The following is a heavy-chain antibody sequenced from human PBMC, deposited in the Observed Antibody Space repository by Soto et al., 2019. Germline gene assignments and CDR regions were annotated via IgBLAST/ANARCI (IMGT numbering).Heavy chain of an antibody. Sequence: AESLRLSCAASGFTFSSYAMSWVRQAPGKGLKWVSAISISGGSTYYADSVKGRFTISRDNSKNTLYVQMNSLRAEDTAVYYCAKLSGDQLLSTFDYWGQGTLVTVSS. D-gene: IGHD2-2*01. CDR1: GFTFSSYA. V-gene: IGHV3-23*01. CDR3: AKLSGDQLLSTFDY. CDR2: ISISGGST. J-gene: IGHJ4*02.